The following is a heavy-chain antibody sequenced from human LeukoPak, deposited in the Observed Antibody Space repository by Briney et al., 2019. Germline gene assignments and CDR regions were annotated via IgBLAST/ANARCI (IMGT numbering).Heavy chain of an antibody. D-gene: IGHD2-21*01. CDR2: IYTSGST. J-gene: IGHJ4*02. Sequence: SQTLSLTCTVSGGSISSGTYYWSWIRQPAGRGLEWIGRIYTSGSTYYNPSLKSRVTISVDRSKNQFSLKLSSVTAADTAMYYCARYLRGIPDYWGQGTLVTVSS. CDR1: GGSISSGTYY. CDR3: ARYLRGIPDY. V-gene: IGHV4-61*02.